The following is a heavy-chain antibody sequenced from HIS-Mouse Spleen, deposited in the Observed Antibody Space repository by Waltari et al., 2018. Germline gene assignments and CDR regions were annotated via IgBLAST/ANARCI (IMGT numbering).Heavy chain of an antibody. Sequence: QMQESGTGVVKPSETLTLTCTVSGGSISSSSYYWGWIREPPGKGLEWNASIYYSGSHHYHPCLKVRVTISVDTSKNPFSLKLSSVTAADPAVYYCPRQIPYSRSRYDWYFDLWGRGTLVTVSS. CDR3: PRQIPYSRSRYDWYFDL. CDR1: GGSISSSSYY. J-gene: IGHJ2*01. D-gene: IGHD6-13*01. CDR2: IYYSGSH. V-gene: IGHV4-39*07.